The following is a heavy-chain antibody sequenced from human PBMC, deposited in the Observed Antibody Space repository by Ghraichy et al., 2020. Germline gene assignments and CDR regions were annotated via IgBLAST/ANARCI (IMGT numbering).Heavy chain of an antibody. V-gene: IGHV3-23*01. CDR2: ISGSGLST. CDR3: AKQYNWNLGWFDP. Sequence: GGSLRLSCAASGFTFSSYAMSWVRQAPGKGLEWVSTISGSGLSTYYADSVKGRFTISRDNSKNTLYLQMNSLRAEDTALYYCAKQYNWNLGWFDPWGQGTLVTVS. D-gene: IGHD1-20*01. J-gene: IGHJ5*02. CDR1: GFTFSSYA.